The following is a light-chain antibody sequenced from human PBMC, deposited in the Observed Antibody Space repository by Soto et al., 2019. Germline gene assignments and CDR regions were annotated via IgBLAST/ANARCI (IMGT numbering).Light chain of an antibody. J-gene: IGKJ1*01. Sequence: EIVLTQSPGTLSLSPGESATLSCMATRSVSSYLAWYQQKPGQAPRLLIYGASTRATGIPVRFSGSGSGTEFTLTISSLQSEDFAVYYCQQYNNWPRTFGQGTKVDIK. CDR3: QQYNNWPRT. CDR2: GAS. CDR1: RSVSSY. V-gene: IGKV3-15*01.